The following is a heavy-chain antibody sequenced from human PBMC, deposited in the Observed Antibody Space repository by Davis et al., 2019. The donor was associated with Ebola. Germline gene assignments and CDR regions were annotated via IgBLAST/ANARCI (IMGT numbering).Heavy chain of an antibody. J-gene: IGHJ4*02. Sequence: PSETLSLTCTVSGGSISSYYWSWIRQPAGKGLEWIGRIYTSGSTNYNPSLKSRVTMSVDTSKNQFSLKLSSVTAADTAVYYCATNRITFGGVHIPFYDYWGQGTLVTVSS. CDR3: ATNRITFGGVHIPFYDY. D-gene: IGHD3-16*01. CDR2: IYTSGST. CDR1: GGSISSYY. V-gene: IGHV4-4*07.